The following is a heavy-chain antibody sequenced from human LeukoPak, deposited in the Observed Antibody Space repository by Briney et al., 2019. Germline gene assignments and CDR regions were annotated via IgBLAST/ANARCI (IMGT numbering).Heavy chain of an antibody. CDR1: GGSISSSTYY. D-gene: IGHD2-2*01. CDR2: IYYSGTI. Sequence: PSETLSLTCIVTGGSISSSTYYWGWIRQPPGKGLEWVGSIYYSGTIYYNPSLKSRVTMSVDTSKNQFSLKLSSVTAADTAVYYCARDLVGVIPAVSEDYYYYYMDVWGKGTTVTVSS. V-gene: IGHV4-39*07. J-gene: IGHJ6*03. CDR3: ARDLVGVIPAVSEDYYYYYMDV.